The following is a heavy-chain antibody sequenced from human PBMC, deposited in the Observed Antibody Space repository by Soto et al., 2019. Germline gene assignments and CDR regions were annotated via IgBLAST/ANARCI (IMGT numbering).Heavy chain of an antibody. CDR1: GFTFSSYS. V-gene: IGHV3-48*01. CDR2: ISSSSSTI. J-gene: IGHJ5*02. CDR3: ARDFVCGSSSCPPHPWRWWFDP. Sequence: GGSLRLSCAASGFTFSSYSMNWVRQAPGKGLEWVSYISSSSSTIYYADSVKGRFTISRDNAKNSLYLQMNSLRAEDTAVYYCARDFVCGSSSCPPHPWRWWFDPWGQGTLVTVSS. D-gene: IGHD6-13*01.